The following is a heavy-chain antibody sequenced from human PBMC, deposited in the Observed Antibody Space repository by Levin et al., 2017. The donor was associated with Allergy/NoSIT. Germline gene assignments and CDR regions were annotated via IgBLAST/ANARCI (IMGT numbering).Heavy chain of an antibody. CDR1: GYTFTSYG. D-gene: IGHD3-9*01. J-gene: IGHJ4*02. CDR3: ARVLRYFDWLLVDY. CDR2: ISAYNGNT. Sequence: ASVKVSCKASGYTFTSYGISWVRQAPGQGLEWMGWISAYNGNTNYAQKLQGRVTMTTDTSTSTAYMELRSLRSDDTAVYYCARVLRYFDWLLVDYWGQGTLVTVSS. V-gene: IGHV1-18*01.